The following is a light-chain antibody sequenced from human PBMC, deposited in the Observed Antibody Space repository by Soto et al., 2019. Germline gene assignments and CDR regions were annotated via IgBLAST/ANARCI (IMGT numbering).Light chain of an antibody. CDR2: DVT. CDR3: HSYSNTPSGNAV. J-gene: IGLJ2*01. Sequence: QSALTQPASVSGSPGQSITISCTGTSSDVGGCYYVSWYQHQPGKAPKLMIYDVTNRPSGVASRFSGSKAGNAASLTISGLQVEDEDDYYCHSYSNTPSGNAVFGGGTKLTVL. CDR1: SSDVGGCYY. V-gene: IGLV2-14*03.